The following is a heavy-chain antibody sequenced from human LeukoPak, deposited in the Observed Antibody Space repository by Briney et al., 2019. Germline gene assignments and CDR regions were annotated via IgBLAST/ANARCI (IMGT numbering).Heavy chain of an antibody. CDR2: IYYSGST. Sequence: SETLSLTCTVSGGSISSYYWSWIRQPPGRGLEWIGYIYYSGSTNYNPSLKSRVTISVDTSKNQFSLKLSSVTAADTAVYYCARTRFGSDAFDIWGQGTMVTVSS. CDR1: GGSISSYY. J-gene: IGHJ3*02. V-gene: IGHV4-59*01. D-gene: IGHD3-10*01. CDR3: ARTRFGSDAFDI.